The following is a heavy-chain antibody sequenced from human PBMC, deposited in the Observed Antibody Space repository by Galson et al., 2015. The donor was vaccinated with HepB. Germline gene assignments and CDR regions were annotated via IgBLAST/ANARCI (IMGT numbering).Heavy chain of an antibody. D-gene: IGHD3-10*01. CDR2: IYPGDSDT. CDR1: GYSFTSYW. V-gene: IGHV5-51*03. Sequence: QSGAEVKKPGESLKISCKGSGYSFTSYWIGWVRQMPGKGLEWMGIIYPGDSDTRYSPSFQGQVTISADKSISTAYLQWSSLKASDTAMYYCARLGYYGSGSYSTPFDGFDIWGQGTMVTVSS. CDR3: ARLGYYGSGSYSTPFDGFDI. J-gene: IGHJ3*02.